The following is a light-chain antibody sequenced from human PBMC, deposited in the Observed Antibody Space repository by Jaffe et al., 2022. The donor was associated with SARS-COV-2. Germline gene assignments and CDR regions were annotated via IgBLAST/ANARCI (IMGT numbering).Light chain of an antibody. V-gene: IGKV1-39*01. CDR3: QQTYITPYT. CDR2: AAS. Sequence: DVQLTQSPSSLSASVGDRVTITCRASQSVSTYLNWYQQKPGKAPKLLIYAASSLQSGVPSSFSGSGSGTDFTLTISSLQPEDFVTYFCQQTYITPYTFGQGTDLEIK. CDR1: QSVSTY. J-gene: IGKJ2*01.